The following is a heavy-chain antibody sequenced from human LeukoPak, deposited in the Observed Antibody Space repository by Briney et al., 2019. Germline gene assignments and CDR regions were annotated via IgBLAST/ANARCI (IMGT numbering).Heavy chain of an antibody. Sequence: GGSLRLSCAASGFTFSSYSMNWVGQAPGKGLEWVSYISSSSSTIYYADSVKGRFTISRDNAKNSLYLQMNSLRAEDTAVYYCARDRRWLPIDYWGQGTLVTVSS. V-gene: IGHV3-48*04. J-gene: IGHJ4*02. D-gene: IGHD6-19*01. CDR3: ARDRRWLPIDY. CDR2: ISSSSSTI. CDR1: GFTFSSYS.